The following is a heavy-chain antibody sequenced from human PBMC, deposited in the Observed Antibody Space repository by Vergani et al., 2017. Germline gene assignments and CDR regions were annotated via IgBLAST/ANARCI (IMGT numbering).Heavy chain of an antibody. CDR1: GGSISSHY. CDR3: ARRGYSGYDIDY. CDR2: IYYSGST. Sequence: QVQLQESGPGLVKPSETLSLTCTVSGGSISSHYWSWIRQPPGKGLEWIGYIYYSGSTNYNPSRKSRVTISVDTSKNQFSLKLSSVTAADTAVYYCARRGYSGYDIDYWGQGTLVTVSS. D-gene: IGHD5-12*01. J-gene: IGHJ4*02. V-gene: IGHV4-59*11.